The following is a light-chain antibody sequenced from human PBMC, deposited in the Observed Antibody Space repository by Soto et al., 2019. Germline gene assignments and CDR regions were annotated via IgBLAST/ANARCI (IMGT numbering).Light chain of an antibody. V-gene: IGKV3-15*01. J-gene: IGKJ5*01. CDR2: GAS. Sequence: EILLTQSPATLSLSPGERATLSCRASQSLSRNLSWYQQKTLQDPRLLIYGASTRASGVPARCSGSGSRTAFSIPISSRQAEDFALYYCEHYNGWTPAITFGHGTQL. CDR1: QSLSRN. CDR3: EHYNGWTPAIT.